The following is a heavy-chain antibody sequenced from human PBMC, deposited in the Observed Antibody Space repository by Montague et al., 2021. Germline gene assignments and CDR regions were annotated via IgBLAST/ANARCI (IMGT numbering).Heavy chain of an antibody. CDR1: SGSIFHAH. CDR3: AKQDYFVSRTSCKGFDP. D-gene: IGHD3-10*01. V-gene: IGHV4-59*08. CDR2: MFYGGAT. J-gene: IGHJ5*02. Sequence: SETLSLTCTVSSGSIFHAHWSWVRQPPGKGLEWLGSMFYGGATSNNPSLKSRVTMSIDTSTNQFSLKLSFVTAADTAVYYCAKQDYFVSRTSCKGFDPWGQGILVTVSS.